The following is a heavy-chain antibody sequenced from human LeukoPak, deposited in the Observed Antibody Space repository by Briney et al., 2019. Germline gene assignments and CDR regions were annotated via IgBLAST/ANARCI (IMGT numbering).Heavy chain of an antibody. CDR1: GFTFSTYA. J-gene: IGHJ6*02. V-gene: IGHV3-23*01. CDR3: AKDVRVGGGGMDV. D-gene: IGHD1-26*01. Sequence: PGGSLRLSCAASGFTFSTYAMTWVRQAPGKGLEWVSLISDSGGNTYYADSVKGRFTISGDNSKNTLSLQMNSLRAEDTAVYYCAKDVRVGGGGMDVWGQGTPVTVSS. CDR2: ISDSGGNT.